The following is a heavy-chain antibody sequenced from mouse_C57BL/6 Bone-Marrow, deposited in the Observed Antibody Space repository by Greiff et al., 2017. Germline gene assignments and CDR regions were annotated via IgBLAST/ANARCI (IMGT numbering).Heavy chain of an antibody. D-gene: IGHD2-4*01. CDR3: ARDSYYDYDDEGVDY. CDR2: IWSGGST. V-gene: IGHV2-2*02. Sequence: QVQLQQSGPGLVQPSQSLSITCTVSGFSLTSYGVHWVRQSPGKGLEWLGVIWSGGSTDYNAAFISNLSISKDNTKSQVFFKMNSLQANYTAIYYCARDSYYDYDDEGVDYWGQGTTLTVSS. CDR1: GFSLTSYG. J-gene: IGHJ2*01.